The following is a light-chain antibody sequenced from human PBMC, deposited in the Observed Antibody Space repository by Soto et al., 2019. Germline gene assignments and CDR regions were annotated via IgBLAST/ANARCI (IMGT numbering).Light chain of an antibody. V-gene: IGKV1-27*01. CDR3: QKYSSVPV. Sequence: DIQMTQSPTSLSASVGDRVTITCRASQGIRNFVAWYQQKPGKAPKLLIYAASTLQSGVPSRFSGSGSGTGVTLTVNSLQPEDVATYSCQKYSSVPVFGPGTKVEIK. CDR2: AAS. J-gene: IGKJ3*01. CDR1: QGIRNF.